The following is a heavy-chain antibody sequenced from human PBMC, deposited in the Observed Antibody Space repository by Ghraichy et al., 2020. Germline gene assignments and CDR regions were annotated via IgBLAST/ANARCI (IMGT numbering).Heavy chain of an antibody. CDR3: ARRRGGYIAISGRKCWFDP. Sequence: SETLSLTCTVSGGSISSSSYYWGWIRQPPGKGLEWIGSIYYSGSTYYNPSLKSRVTISVDTSKNQFSLKLSSVTAADTAVYYCARRRGGYIAISGRKCWFDPWGQGTLVTVSS. J-gene: IGHJ5*02. CDR2: IYYSGST. D-gene: IGHD2/OR15-2a*01. CDR1: GGSISSSSYY. V-gene: IGHV4-39*01.